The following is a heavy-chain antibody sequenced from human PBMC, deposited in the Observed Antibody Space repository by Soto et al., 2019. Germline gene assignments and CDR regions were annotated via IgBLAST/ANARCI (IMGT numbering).Heavy chain of an antibody. V-gene: IGHV3-66*01. J-gene: IGHJ3*02. D-gene: IGHD3-10*01. Sequence: PGGSLRLSCAASGFTFSSYAMSWVRQAPGKGLEWVSVTYSDGTTYYADSVKGRFTISRDNSKNTLYLQMSSLRAEDTAVYYCAKEYRRAGARDAYDIWGQGTMVTVSS. CDR2: TYSDGTT. CDR3: AKEYRRAGARDAYDI. CDR1: GFTFSSYA.